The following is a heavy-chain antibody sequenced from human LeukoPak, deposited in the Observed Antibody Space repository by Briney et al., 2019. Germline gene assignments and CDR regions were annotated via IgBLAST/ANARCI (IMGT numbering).Heavy chain of an antibody. CDR1: GGPISSYY. Sequence: SETLSLACTVSGGPISSYYWSWIRQPPGKGLEWIGYIYYSGSTNYNPSLKSRVTISVDTSKNQFSLKLSSVTAADTAVYYCARVPYSAVAYMDVWGKGTTVTVSS. D-gene: IGHD6-19*01. CDR3: ARVPYSAVAYMDV. CDR2: IYYSGST. V-gene: IGHV4-59*01. J-gene: IGHJ6*03.